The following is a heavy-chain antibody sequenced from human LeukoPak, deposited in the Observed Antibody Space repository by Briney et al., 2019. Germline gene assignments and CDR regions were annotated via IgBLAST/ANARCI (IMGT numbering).Heavy chain of an antibody. CDR2: ISSSGSTT. J-gene: IGHJ4*02. V-gene: IGHV3-48*03. CDR1: GFTFSTYE. CDR3: ARHTPHYDSSGYPDY. D-gene: IGHD3-22*01. Sequence: GGSLRLACAASGFTFSTYEMNWVRQAPGKGLEWVSHISSSGSTTYYADSVKGRFTISRDNSKNTLYLQMNSLRAEDTAVYYCARHTPHYDSSGYPDYWGQGTLVTVSS.